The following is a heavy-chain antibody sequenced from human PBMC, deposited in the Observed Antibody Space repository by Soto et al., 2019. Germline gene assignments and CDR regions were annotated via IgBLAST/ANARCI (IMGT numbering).Heavy chain of an antibody. Sequence: SVKVSCKASGGTFSSYAISWVRQAPEQGLEWMGGIIPIFGTANYAQKFQGGVTITADESTSTAYMELSSLRSEDTAVYYCARDPYSSGWSFYSGMDVWGQGTTVPVSS. CDR3: ARDPYSSGWSFYSGMDV. J-gene: IGHJ6*02. D-gene: IGHD6-19*01. CDR1: GGTFSSYA. V-gene: IGHV1-69*13. CDR2: IIPIFGTA.